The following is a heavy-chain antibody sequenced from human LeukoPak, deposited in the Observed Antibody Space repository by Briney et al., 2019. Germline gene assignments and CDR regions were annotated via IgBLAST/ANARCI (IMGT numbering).Heavy chain of an antibody. CDR2: TYYRSKWRN. CDR1: GDRVSSNTAS. V-gene: IGHV6-1*01. CDR3: ARGGWYLDS. Sequence: SQTLSVTYAISGDRVSSNTASWDWIRQSPSRGLEWLARTYYRSKWRNDYATSVKSRISINPDTSRNQFSLQLSSVTPEDTAVYYCARGGWYLDSWGQGTLVTVSS. D-gene: IGHD6-19*01. J-gene: IGHJ4*02.